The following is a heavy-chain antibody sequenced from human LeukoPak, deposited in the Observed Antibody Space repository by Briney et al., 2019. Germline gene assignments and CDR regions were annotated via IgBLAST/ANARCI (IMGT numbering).Heavy chain of an antibody. D-gene: IGHD6-13*01. CDR2: ISSSGSTI. J-gene: IGHJ4*02. CDR1: GFTFSDYY. V-gene: IGHV3-11*01. Sequence: PGGSLRLSCAASGFTFSDYYMSWLRQAPGKGLEWVSYISSSGSTIYYADSVKGRFTISRDNAKNSLYLQMNSLRAEDTAVYYCARAKQQLVRSLDYWGQGTLVTVSS. CDR3: ARAKQQLVRSLDY.